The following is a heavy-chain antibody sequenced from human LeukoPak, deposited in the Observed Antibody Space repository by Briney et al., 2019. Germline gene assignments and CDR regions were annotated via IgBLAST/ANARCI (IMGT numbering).Heavy chain of an antibody. CDR2: ISGSSDSI. D-gene: IGHD3-16*01. CDR1: GFTFTRYA. V-gene: IGHV3-23*01. CDR3: AKAFAGASFDY. Sequence: GGSLRLSCVASGFTFTRYAMSWVRQAPGKGLEWVSSISGSSDSIHYADSVKGRFTISRDNSKNTLYLEMSSMRVDDTAQYYCAKAFAGASFDYWGQGTLVTVSS. J-gene: IGHJ4*02.